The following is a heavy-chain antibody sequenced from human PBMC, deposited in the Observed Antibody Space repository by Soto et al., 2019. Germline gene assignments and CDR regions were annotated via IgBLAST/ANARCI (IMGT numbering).Heavy chain of an antibody. CDR3: ARDLQAGDDNVNWFAP. CDR2: IAYDGGNK. V-gene: IGHV3-30-3*01. J-gene: IGHJ5*02. D-gene: IGHD1-1*01. Sequence: QVQLVESGGGVVQPGRSLRLSCAASGFSISRSAMHWVRQAPGKGLEWVAVIAYDGGNKWYADSAKGRFTISRDNSKNTLYLDMSSLRAEDTAIYFCARDLQAGDDNVNWFAPWGQGTLVTVSS. CDR1: GFSISRSA.